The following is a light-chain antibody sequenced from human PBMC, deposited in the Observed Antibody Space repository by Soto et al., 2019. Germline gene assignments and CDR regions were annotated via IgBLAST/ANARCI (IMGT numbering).Light chain of an antibody. CDR3: QQYGSSPTWT. CDR2: SSS. J-gene: IGKJ1*01. V-gene: IGKV3-20*01. CDR1: QTISGTY. Sequence: EIVLTQSPGTLSLSPGERATLSCRASQTISGTYLAWYQQKPGQAPRLLIYSSSSRAAGVSDRFSGSGSGTDFSLTISRLEPEDFEMYYCQQYGSSPTWTFGQGPTLDI.